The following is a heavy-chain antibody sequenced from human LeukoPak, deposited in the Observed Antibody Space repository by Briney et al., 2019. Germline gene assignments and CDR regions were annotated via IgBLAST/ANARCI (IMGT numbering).Heavy chain of an antibody. D-gene: IGHD3-10*01. CDR3: ARAAGLYYYYYMDV. CDR2: IYTSGST. J-gene: IGHJ6*03. CDR1: GGSISSGSYC. Sequence: SETLSLTCTVSGGSISSGSYCWSWIRQPAGKGLEWIGRIYTSGSTNYNPSLKSRVTISVDTSKNQFSLKLSSVTAADTAVYYCARAAGLYYYYYMDVWGKGTTVTVSS. V-gene: IGHV4-61*02.